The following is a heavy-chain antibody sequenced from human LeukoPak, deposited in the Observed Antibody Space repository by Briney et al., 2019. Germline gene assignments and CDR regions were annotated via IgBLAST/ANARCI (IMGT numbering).Heavy chain of an antibody. CDR2: IYYSGST. Sequence: SETLSLTCTVSGGSISSSSYYWGWIRQPPGKGREWIGSIYYSGSTYYNPSLKSRVTISVDTSKNQFSLKLSSVTAADTAVYYCARDSSPYYYDSSGYYAWGQGTLVTVSS. J-gene: IGHJ4*02. D-gene: IGHD3-22*01. V-gene: IGHV4-39*07. CDR1: GGSISSSSYY. CDR3: ARDSSPYYYDSSGYYA.